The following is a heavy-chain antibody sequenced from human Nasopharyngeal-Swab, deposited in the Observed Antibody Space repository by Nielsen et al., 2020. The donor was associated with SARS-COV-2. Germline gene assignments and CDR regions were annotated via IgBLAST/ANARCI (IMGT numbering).Heavy chain of an antibody. V-gene: IGHV3-66*02. CDR1: GFTVSSNY. J-gene: IGHJ3*02. CDR3: ARDFGGSGRIDAFDT. Sequence: GESLKISCAASGFTVSSNYMSWVRQAPGKGLEWVSVIYSGGSTYYADSVKGRFTISRDNSKNTLYLQMNSLRAEDTAVYYCARDFGGSGRIDAFDTWGQGTMVTVSS. D-gene: IGHD3-10*01. CDR2: IYSGGST.